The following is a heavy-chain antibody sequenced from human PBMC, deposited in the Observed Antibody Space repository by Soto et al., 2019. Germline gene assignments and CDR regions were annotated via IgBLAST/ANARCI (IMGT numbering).Heavy chain of an antibody. CDR2: INPRDGST. J-gene: IGHJ6*02. D-gene: IGHD3-10*01. CDR3: GRDPHPQGSGVDGRAV. CDR1: GYTFTSYY. V-gene: IGHV1-46*01. Sequence: QVQVVQSGAEVKRPGASVKISCKASGYTFTSYYIHWVRQAPGQGLEWMGVINPRDGSTSNAQKFRGEATMTRDPSRTTVSRERGTLRSADTAGNYWGRDPHPQGSGVDGRAVWGQGPPVTVSS.